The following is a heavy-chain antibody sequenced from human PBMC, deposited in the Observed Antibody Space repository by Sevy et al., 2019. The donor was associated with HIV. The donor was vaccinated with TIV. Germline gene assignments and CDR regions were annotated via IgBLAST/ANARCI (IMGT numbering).Heavy chain of an antibody. Sequence: GGSLRLSCAASGFTFSNAWMSWVRQAPGKGLEWVGRIKSKTDGGTPEYAAPVKGRFTISRDDSKNRLYLQMNSLKIEDTAVYYCINNRGFCINGGWGEYFDYWGQGTLGNGSS. CDR3: INNRGFCINGGWGEYFDY. CDR2: IKSKTDGGTP. CDR1: GFTFSNAW. V-gene: IGHV3-15*01. D-gene: IGHD2-8*01. J-gene: IGHJ4*01.